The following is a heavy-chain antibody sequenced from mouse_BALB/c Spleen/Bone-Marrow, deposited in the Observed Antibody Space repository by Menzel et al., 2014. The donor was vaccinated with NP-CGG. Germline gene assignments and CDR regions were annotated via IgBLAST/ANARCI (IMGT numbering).Heavy chain of an antibody. CDR3: ARDTVITTHWYFDV. D-gene: IGHD2-4*01. CDR2: IRNKANGYTT. CDR1: GFTFTDYY. V-gene: IGHV7-3*02. Sequence: EVKVVESGGGLGQPGGSLRLSCATSGFTFTDYYMSWVRQPPGKALEWLGFIRNKANGYTTEYSASVKGRFTISRDNSQSILYLQMNTLRAEDSATYYCARDTVITTHWYFDVWGAGTTVTGSS. J-gene: IGHJ1*01.